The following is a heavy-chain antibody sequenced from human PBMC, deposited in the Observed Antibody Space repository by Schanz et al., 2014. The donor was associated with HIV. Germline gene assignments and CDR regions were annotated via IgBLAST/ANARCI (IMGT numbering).Heavy chain of an antibody. CDR1: GYTFTTYY. J-gene: IGHJ5*02. Sequence: QVQLVQSGAEVKKPGASVKVSCKASGYTFTTYYMHWVRQAPGHGIEWMGWISAYNGYTKYEQNIKGRVTMTTDTSTSTAYMELRSLRSDDKAVYYCARVYSFPGNWFDPWGQGTLVTVSS. CDR2: ISAYNGYT. D-gene: IGHD2-15*01. V-gene: IGHV1-18*04. CDR3: ARVYSFPGNWFDP.